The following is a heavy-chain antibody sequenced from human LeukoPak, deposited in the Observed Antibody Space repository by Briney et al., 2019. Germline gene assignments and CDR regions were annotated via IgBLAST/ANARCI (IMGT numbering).Heavy chain of an antibody. V-gene: IGHV1-2*02. CDR3: AAYKGQRGYHYFDY. CDR2: INPNSGGT. Sequence: GALVKVSCKASGYTFTGYYMHWVRQAPGQGLEWMGWINPNSGGTNYAQKFQGRVTMTRDTSISTAYMELSRLRSDDTAVYYCAAYKGQRGYHYFDYWGQGALVTVSS. CDR1: GYTFTGYY. J-gene: IGHJ4*02. D-gene: IGHD3-22*01.